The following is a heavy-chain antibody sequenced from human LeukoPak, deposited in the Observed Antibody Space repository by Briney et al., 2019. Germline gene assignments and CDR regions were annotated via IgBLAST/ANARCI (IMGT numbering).Heavy chain of an antibody. Sequence: SETLSLTCAVYAGSFSGYYWSWIRQPTGKGLEWIGQINHSGSTNYNPSLKSRVTISVDTYKNQFSLKLSSVTAADTDVYYCARVFIERSGWFSYFDYWGQGTLVTVSS. D-gene: IGHD6-19*01. CDR1: AGSFSGYY. J-gene: IGHJ4*02. V-gene: IGHV4-34*01. CDR2: INHSGST. CDR3: ARVFIERSGWFSYFDY.